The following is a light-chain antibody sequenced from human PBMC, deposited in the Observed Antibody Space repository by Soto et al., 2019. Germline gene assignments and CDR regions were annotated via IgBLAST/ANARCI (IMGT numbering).Light chain of an antibody. CDR2: DAS. CDR3: QQYNNWPPYT. CDR1: QDISSN. J-gene: IGKJ2*01. V-gene: IGKV3-15*01. Sequence: EIVMTQSPATLSVTLGERATLSCRASQDISSNLAWYQQKPGQAPRLLIYDASTMATGIPARFSGSGSETEFTLTISSLQSEDFAVYYCQQYNNWPPYTFGQGTKLEIK.